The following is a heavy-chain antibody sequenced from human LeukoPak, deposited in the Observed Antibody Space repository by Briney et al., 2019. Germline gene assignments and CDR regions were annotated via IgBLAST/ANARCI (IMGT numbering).Heavy chain of an antibody. D-gene: IGHD1-7*01. Sequence: GGSLRLSCAASEFTFSSYTLNWVRQAPGQGLQWVSSISSSSSSIDYADSVKGRFTISRDNAKNSLYLQMNSLGAGDTAVYYCARGSWNYAFDIWGQGTMVTVSS. J-gene: IGHJ3*02. CDR2: ISSSSSSI. CDR1: EFTFSSYT. V-gene: IGHV3-21*01. CDR3: ARGSWNYAFDI.